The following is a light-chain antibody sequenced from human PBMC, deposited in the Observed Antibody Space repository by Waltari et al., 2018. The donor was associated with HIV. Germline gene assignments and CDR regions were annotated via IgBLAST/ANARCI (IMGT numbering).Light chain of an antibody. V-gene: IGLV2-14*03. Sequence: QSALTQPASVSGSPGQSVTISCTGTSSDIGGHAFVSWYQRHPGKAPKLLIYDVNLRPSGVSDRFSASRSGNTASLTISGLQADDEADYFCSSYSSTSSYVFGAGTSVIV. J-gene: IGLJ1*01. CDR3: SSYSSTSSYV. CDR2: DVN. CDR1: SSDIGGHAF.